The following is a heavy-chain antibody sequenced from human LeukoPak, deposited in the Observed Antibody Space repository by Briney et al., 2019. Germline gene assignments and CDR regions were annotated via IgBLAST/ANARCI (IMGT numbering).Heavy chain of an antibody. J-gene: IGHJ4*02. CDR3: ARSPIAVALGYYFDY. V-gene: IGHV3-20*04. D-gene: IGHD6-19*01. CDR1: GFTFDDYG. Sequence: GGSLRLSCAASGFTFDDYGMSWVRHAPGKGLEWVSGINWNGGSTGYADSVKGRFTISRDNAKNSLYLQMNSLRAEDTALYYCARSPIAVALGYYFDYWGQGTLVTVSS. CDR2: INWNGGST.